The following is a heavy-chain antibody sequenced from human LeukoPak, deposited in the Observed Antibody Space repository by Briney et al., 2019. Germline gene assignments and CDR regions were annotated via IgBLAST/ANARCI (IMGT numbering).Heavy chain of an antibody. CDR3: ARDCSSTSCYRAFDI. D-gene: IGHD2-2*01. CDR2: IYYSGST. CDR1: GGSFSGYY. V-gene: IGHV4-59*01. Sequence: PSETLSLTCAVYGGSFSGYYWSWIRQPPGKGLEWIGYIYYSGSTNYNPSLKSRVTISVDTSKNQFSLKLSSVTAADTAVYYCARDCSSTSCYRAFDIWGQGTMVTVSS. J-gene: IGHJ3*02.